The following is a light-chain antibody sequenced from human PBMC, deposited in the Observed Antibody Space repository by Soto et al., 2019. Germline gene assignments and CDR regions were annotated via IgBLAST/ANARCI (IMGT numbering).Light chain of an antibody. Sequence: EILLTQSPDSLSLSPGDRATLSCRASQSFSSTFFAWYQQKPGQAPRLLIYGASSRATGIPDRFSGSGSGTDFTLTISRLEPEDFAVYYWQQDARSVTFVQGTKVEIK. J-gene: IGKJ1*01. CDR2: GAS. V-gene: IGKV3-20*01. CDR3: QQDARSVT. CDR1: QSFSSTF.